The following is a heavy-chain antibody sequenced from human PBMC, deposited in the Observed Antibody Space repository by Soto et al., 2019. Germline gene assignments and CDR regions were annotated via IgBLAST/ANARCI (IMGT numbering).Heavy chain of an antibody. CDR1: GYSFTSCA. CDR2: INTDSGTT. D-gene: IGHD6-25*01. V-gene: IGHV1-3*04. J-gene: IGHJ2*01. CDR3: VRDRAADWYLDL. Sequence: QVQVVQSGAEVKKPGASVRLSCKTSGYSFTSCALHWVRQAPGQGFEWMGWINTDSGTTKFSQKFQGRVTITRDASASTANMELRSLSSEDTTIYYCVRDRAADWYLDLWGRGTLLTVSS.